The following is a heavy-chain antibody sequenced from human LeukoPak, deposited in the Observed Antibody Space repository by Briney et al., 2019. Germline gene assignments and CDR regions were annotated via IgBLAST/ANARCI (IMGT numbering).Heavy chain of an antibody. J-gene: IGHJ4*02. V-gene: IGHV1-46*01. Sequence: GASVNVSCKASGYTFTSYYIHWVRQATGQGLEWMGIINPSGGSTSYAQKFQGRVTMTRDTSTSTVYMQLGSLRSEDTALYYCARSGSSASCPRDYWGQGTLVTVSS. CDR1: GYTFTSYY. CDR3: ARSGSSASCPRDY. CDR2: INPSGGST. D-gene: IGHD2-2*01.